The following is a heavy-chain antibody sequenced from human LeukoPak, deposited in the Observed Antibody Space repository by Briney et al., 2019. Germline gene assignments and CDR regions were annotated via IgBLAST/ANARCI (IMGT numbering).Heavy chain of an antibody. CDR1: GFTFSRYS. V-gene: IGHV3-48*02. CDR2: ISPSSTSI. J-gene: IGHJ4*02. CDR3: ARELVYCSGGDCYADGFDY. Sequence: PGGSLRLSCAASGFTFSRYSMNWVRQAPGKGLEWISYISPSSTSIHYADSVKGRFTISRDNAKNSLYLQMNSLRDEDTAVYYCARELVYCSGGDCYADGFDYWGQGTLVTVSS. D-gene: IGHD2-15*01.